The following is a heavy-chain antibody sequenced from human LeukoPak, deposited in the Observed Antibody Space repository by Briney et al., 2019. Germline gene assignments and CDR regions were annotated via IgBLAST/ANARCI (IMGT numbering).Heavy chain of an antibody. D-gene: IGHD2-21*01. CDR1: GLTLSSYW. J-gene: IGHJ4*02. Sequence: GGSLRLSCAASGLTLSSYWMSWVRQAPGKGLEWVANIKQDGSEKYYVDSVKGRFTLSRDNAKNSLYLQMNRQRAEDTALYYCARGAAVIHVDYWGQGTLVTVSS. V-gene: IGHV3-7*01. CDR3: ARGAAVIHVDY. CDR2: IKQDGSEK.